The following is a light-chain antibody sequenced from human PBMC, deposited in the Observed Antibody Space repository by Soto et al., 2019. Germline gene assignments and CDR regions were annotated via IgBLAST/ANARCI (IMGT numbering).Light chain of an antibody. CDR1: SSNIGSNY. J-gene: IGLJ1*01. CDR2: RNN. CDR3: AAWDDRLSGSYV. Sequence: QSVLTQPPSASGTPGQRVTISCSGSSSNIGSNYVYWYQQLPGTAPKRLIYRNNQRPSGVPDRFSGSKSGTSASLAISGLRSEDEADYSGAAWDDRLSGSYVFGTGTKLTVL. V-gene: IGLV1-47*01.